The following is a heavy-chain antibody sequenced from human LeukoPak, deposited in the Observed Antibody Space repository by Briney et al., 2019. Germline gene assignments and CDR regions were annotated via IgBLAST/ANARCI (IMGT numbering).Heavy chain of an antibody. D-gene: IGHD1-26*01. J-gene: IGHJ4*02. CDR3: ARAIEVGAKTPFDY. CDR1: GYSISSDYY. CDR2: IYHSGST. Sequence: SETLSLTCTVSGYSISSDYYWGWVRQPPGKGLEWIGSIYHSGSTYYNPSLKSRGTISVDTSKNQFSLKLTSVTAADTAVYYCARAIEVGAKTPFDYWGQGTLVTVSS. V-gene: IGHV4-38-2*02.